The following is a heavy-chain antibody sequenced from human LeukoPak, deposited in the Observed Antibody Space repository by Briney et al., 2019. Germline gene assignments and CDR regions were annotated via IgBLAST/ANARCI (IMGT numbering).Heavy chain of an antibody. Sequence: TGGSLRLSCAASGFTFSSYDMHWVRQATGKGLEWVSAIGTAGDTYYPGSVKGRFTISRENAKNSLYLQMNSLRAGDTAVYYCARAHSYYYDSSGYYPVGFQHWGQGTLVTVSS. V-gene: IGHV3-13*01. CDR2: IGTAGDT. J-gene: IGHJ1*01. CDR3: ARAHSYYYDSSGYYPVGFQH. CDR1: GFTFSSYD. D-gene: IGHD3-22*01.